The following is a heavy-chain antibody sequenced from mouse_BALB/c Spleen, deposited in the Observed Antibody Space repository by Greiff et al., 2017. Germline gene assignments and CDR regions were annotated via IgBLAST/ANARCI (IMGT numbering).Heavy chain of an antibody. CDR2: INPSNGRT. J-gene: IGHJ4*01. D-gene: IGHD1-2*01. V-gene: IGHV1S81*02. CDR3: ARGSKFITTATDAMDY. CDR1: GYTFTSYW. Sequence: QVQLQQSGAELVKPGASVKLSCKASGYTFTSYWMHWVKQRPGQGLEWIGEINPSNGRTNYNEKFKSKATLTVDKSSSTAYMQLSSLTSEDSAVYYCARGSKFITTATDAMDYWGQGTSVTVSS.